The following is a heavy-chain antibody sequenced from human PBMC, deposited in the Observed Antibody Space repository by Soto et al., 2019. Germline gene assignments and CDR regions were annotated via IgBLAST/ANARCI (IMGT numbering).Heavy chain of an antibody. Sequence: PGGSLRLSCAASGFTFSSYWMSWVRQAPGKGLEWVANIKQDGSEKYYVDSVKGRFTISRDNAKNSLYLQMNSLRAEDTAVYYCARDGGYGELYYYYGMDVWGQGTTVTVSS. D-gene: IGHD4-17*01. J-gene: IGHJ6*02. CDR1: GFTFSSYW. CDR2: IKQDGSEK. V-gene: IGHV3-7*01. CDR3: ARDGGYGELYYYYGMDV.